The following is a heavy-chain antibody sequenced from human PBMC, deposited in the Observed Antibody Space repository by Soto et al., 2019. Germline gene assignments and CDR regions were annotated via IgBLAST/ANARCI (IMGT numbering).Heavy chain of an antibody. CDR3: ARGMGSRSQKRYDY. D-gene: IGHD3-10*01. CDR2: IDPKSGGT. Sequence: GASVKVSCKASGYTFTDCYMHWVRQAPGQGLEWMGWIDPKSGGTNYAQKFQGRVTMTRDTSINTAFMDLSTLRADDTAVYYCARGMGSRSQKRYDYWGQGALVTVSS. V-gene: IGHV1-2*02. CDR1: GYTFTDCY. J-gene: IGHJ4*02.